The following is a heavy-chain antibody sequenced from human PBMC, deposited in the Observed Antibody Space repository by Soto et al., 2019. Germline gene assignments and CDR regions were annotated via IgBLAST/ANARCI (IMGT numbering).Heavy chain of an antibody. CDR2: ISAHNGNT. CDR1: GYIFTSYG. J-gene: IGHJ4*02. V-gene: IGHV1-18*01. Sequence: QAHLVQSGPEVKKPGASVKVSCKGSGYIFTSYGIVWVRQAPGQGLEWMGWISAHNGNTEYAQKFQGRVTVTRDTSTSTAYLELRSLRSDDTALYYCARGRYGDHWGQGALVTVSS. D-gene: IGHD4-17*01. CDR3: ARGRYGDH.